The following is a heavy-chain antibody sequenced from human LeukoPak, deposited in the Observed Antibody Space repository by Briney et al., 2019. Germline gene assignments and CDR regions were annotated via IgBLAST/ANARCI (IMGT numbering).Heavy chain of an antibody. CDR1: GGSISSGGYY. V-gene: IGHV4-31*03. J-gene: IGHJ4*02. CDR2: IYYSGST. Sequence: SQTLSLTCTVSGGSISSGGYYWSWIRQHPGKGLEWIGYIYYSGSTYYNPSLKSRVTISVDTSKNQFSLKLSSVTAADTAVYYCARESSGPSTSIDYWGQGTLVTVSS. D-gene: IGHD3-22*01. CDR3: ARESSGPSTSIDY.